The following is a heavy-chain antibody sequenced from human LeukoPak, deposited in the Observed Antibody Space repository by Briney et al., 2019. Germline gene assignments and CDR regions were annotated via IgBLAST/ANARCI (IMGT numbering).Heavy chain of an antibody. CDR2: IKEDGSEK. J-gene: IGHJ4*02. CDR3: ARSTAGFDY. D-gene: IGHD1-1*01. CDR1: GFTLSGSW. Sequence: GGSLRLSCAASGFTLSGSWMAWVRQAPGKGLEWVANIKEDGSEKYYVDSVKGRFTISRDNAKNSLYLQMNSLRAEDTALYYCARSTAGFDYWGQGTLVTVSS. V-gene: IGHV3-7*01.